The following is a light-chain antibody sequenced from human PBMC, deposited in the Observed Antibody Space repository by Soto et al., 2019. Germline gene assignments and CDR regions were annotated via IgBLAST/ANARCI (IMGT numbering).Light chain of an antibody. CDR3: QQCGRATIT. CDR1: QSVSSN. Sequence: EIVMTQSPATLSVSPGERATLSCRASQSVSSNLAWYQQKPGQAPRLLIYGASSSATGIPDRFGGSGSGTDSTLTISRRQHEDNSVYYCQQCGRATITFGQGTRLEIK. J-gene: IGKJ5*01. CDR2: GAS. V-gene: IGKV3-20*01.